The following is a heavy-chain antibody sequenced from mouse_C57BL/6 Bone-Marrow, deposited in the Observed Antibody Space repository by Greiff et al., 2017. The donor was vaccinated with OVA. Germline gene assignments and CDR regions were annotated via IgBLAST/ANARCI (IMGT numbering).Heavy chain of an antibody. CDR2: IDPETGGT. Sequence: QVHVKQSGAELVRPGASVTLSCKASGYTFTDYEMHWVKQTPVHGLEWIGAIDPETGGTAYNQKFKGKAILTADKSSSTAYMELRSLTSEDSAVYYCTNLNWDDYWGQGTTLTVSS. CDR3: TNLNWDDY. J-gene: IGHJ2*01. V-gene: IGHV1-15*01. D-gene: IGHD4-1*01. CDR1: GYTFTDYE.